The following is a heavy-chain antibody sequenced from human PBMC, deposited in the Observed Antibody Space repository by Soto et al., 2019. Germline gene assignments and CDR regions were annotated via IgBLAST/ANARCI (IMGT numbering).Heavy chain of an antibody. J-gene: IGHJ4*02. CDR1: GFTFSSYG. Sequence: GGSLRLSCAASGFTFSSYGMHWVRQAPGKGLEWVAVISYDGSNKYYADSVKGRFTISRDNSKNTLYLQMNSLRAEDTAVYYCAKDHAFRMNWWGQGTLVTVSS. D-gene: IGHD2-2*01. CDR2: ISYDGSNK. V-gene: IGHV3-30*18. CDR3: AKDHAFRMNW.